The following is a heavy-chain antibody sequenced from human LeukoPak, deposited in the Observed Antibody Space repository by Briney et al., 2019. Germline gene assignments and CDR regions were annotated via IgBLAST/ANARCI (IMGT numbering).Heavy chain of an antibody. D-gene: IGHD3-22*01. J-gene: IGHJ4*02. CDR3: ARDNYYDSSALGY. Sequence: GTLSLTCAVSGGSISSSNWWSWVRQAPGKGLEWVSFISSSSSYIYYADSVKGRFTISRDNAKNSLYLQMNSLRAEDTAVYYCARDNYYDSSALGYWGQGTLVTVSS. V-gene: IGHV3-21*01. CDR2: ISSSSSYI. CDR1: GGSISSSN.